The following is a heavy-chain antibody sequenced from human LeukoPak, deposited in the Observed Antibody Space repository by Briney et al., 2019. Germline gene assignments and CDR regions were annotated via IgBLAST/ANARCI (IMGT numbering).Heavy chain of an antibody. V-gene: IGHV3-66*01. CDR2: IYSGGSS. J-gene: IGHJ6*02. CDR3: ALGYCSGGSCYYYYYGMDV. CDR1: GITVSNNY. Sequence: GGSLRLSCAASGITVSNNYMNWVRQAPGKGLEWVSLIYSGGSSYYADSVKGRFTISRDNSKNTLYLQMNSLRAEDTAVYYCALGYCSGGSCYYYYYGMDVWGQGTTVTVSS. D-gene: IGHD2-15*01.